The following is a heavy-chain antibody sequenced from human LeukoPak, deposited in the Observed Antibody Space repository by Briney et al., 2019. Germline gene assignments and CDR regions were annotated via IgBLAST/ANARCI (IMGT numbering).Heavy chain of an antibody. J-gene: IGHJ4*02. Sequence: ASVKVSCKASGYNFTGYYMHWVRQAPGQGLEWMGWINPNSGGTNYAQKFQGRVTMTRDTSISTAYMELSRLRSDDTAVYYCARADYYGSGSPVRYWGQGTLVTVSS. CDR1: GYNFTGYY. V-gene: IGHV1-2*02. D-gene: IGHD3-10*01. CDR2: INPNSGGT. CDR3: ARADYYGSGSPVRY.